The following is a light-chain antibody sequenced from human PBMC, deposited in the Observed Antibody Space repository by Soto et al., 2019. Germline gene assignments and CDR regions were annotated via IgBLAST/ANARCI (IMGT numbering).Light chain of an antibody. J-gene: IGLJ2*01. CDR1: SGHSSYA. V-gene: IGLV4-69*01. CDR2: LNSDGSH. CDR3: QTWGTGVV. Sequence: QSVLTQSPSASASLGASVKLTCTLSSGHSSYAIAWHQQQPEKGPRYLMKLNSDGSHSKGDGIPDRFSGSSSGAERYLTISSLQSEDEADYYCQTWGTGVVFGGGTRSPS.